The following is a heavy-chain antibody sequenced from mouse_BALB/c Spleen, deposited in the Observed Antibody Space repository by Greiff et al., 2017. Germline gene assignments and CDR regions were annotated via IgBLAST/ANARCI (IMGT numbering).Heavy chain of an antibody. CDR2: IYPGDGST. CDR3: ARRLGPYYYAMDY. V-gene: IGHV1S56*01. CDR1: GYTFTSYD. D-gene: IGHD3-1*01. J-gene: IGHJ4*01. Sequence: QVQLQQSGPELVKPGASVKISCKASGYTFTSYDINWVKQRPGQGLEWIGWIYPGDGSTKYNEKFKGKATLTADKSSSTAYMQLSSLTSENSAVYFCARRLGPYYYAMDYWGQGTSVTVSS.